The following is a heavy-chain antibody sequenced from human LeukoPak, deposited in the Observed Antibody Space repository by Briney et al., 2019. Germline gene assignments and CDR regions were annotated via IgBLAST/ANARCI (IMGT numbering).Heavy chain of an antibody. CDR2: ISGSGGST. CDR1: GFTFSSYA. V-gene: IGHV3-23*01. Sequence: PGGSLRLSCAASGFTFSSYAMSWVRQAPGKGLEWVSSISGSGGSTSYADSVKGRFTISRDDAKNSLYLQMNSLRAEDTAVYYCARDGIFDYWGQGTLVTVSS. J-gene: IGHJ4*02. CDR3: ARDGIFDY.